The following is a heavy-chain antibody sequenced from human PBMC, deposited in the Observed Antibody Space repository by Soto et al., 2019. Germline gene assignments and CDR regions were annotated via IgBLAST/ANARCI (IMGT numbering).Heavy chain of an antibody. CDR3: ARTGLEMATISDYYYYGMDV. Sequence: GASVKVSCKASGGTFSSYAISWVRQAPGQGLEWMGGIIPIFGTANYAQKFQGRVTITADESTSTAYMELSSLRSEDTAVYYCARTGLEMATISDYYYYGMDVWGQGTTVTVS. J-gene: IGHJ6*02. CDR1: GGTFSSYA. CDR2: IIPIFGTA. V-gene: IGHV1-69*13. D-gene: IGHD5-12*01.